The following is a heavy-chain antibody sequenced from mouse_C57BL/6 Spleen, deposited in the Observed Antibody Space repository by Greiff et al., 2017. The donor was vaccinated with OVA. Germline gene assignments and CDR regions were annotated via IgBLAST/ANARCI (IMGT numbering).Heavy chain of an antibody. CDR3: ANYGNYGYYFDY. Sequence: QVHVKQSGPELVKPGASVKISCKASGYAFSSSWMNWVKQRPGKGLEWIGRIYPGDGDTNYNGKFKGKATLTADKSSSTAYMQLSSLTSEDSAVYFCANYGNYGYYFDYWGQGTTLTVSS. CDR1: GYAFSSSW. V-gene: IGHV1-82*01. CDR2: IYPGDGDT. J-gene: IGHJ2*01. D-gene: IGHD2-1*01.